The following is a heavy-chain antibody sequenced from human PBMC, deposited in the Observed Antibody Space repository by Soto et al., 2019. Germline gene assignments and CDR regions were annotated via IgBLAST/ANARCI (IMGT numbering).Heavy chain of an antibody. Sequence: SVKVSCKASGYTFTSYGISWVRQAPGQGLEWMGWISAYNGNTNYAQKLQGRVTMTTDTSTSTAYMELRSLRSDDTAVYYCASGIAAAGPYYYYYGMDVWGQGTTVTVSS. CDR2: ISAYNGNT. V-gene: IGHV1-18*01. J-gene: IGHJ6*02. CDR1: GYTFTSYG. D-gene: IGHD6-13*01. CDR3: ASGIAAAGPYYYYYGMDV.